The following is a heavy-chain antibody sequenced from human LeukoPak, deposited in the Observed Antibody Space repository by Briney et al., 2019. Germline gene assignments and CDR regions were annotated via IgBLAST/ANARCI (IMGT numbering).Heavy chain of an antibody. CDR3: TTDVASPSRSGSPPDY. CDR1: GFTFSRFE. D-gene: IGHD1-26*01. CDR2: IKSKTDGGTT. Sequence: GGSLRLSCVASGFTFSRFEMNWVRQAPGKGLEWVGRIKSKTDGGTTDYAAPVKGRFTISRDDSKNTLYLQMNSLKTEDTAVYYCTTDVASPSRSGSPPDYWGQGTLVTVSS. V-gene: IGHV3-15*01. J-gene: IGHJ4*02.